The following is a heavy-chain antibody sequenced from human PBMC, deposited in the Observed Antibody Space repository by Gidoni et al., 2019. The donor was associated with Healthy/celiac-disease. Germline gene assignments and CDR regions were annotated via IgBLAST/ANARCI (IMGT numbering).Heavy chain of an antibody. J-gene: IGHJ5*02. Sequence: QVQLVQSGAEVKKPGSSVKVSCKASGGTFSSYALSWGRQAPGQGLEWMGGIIPIFGTENYAQKFQGRVTITADKSTSTAYMELSSLRSEDTAVYYCAPDFWSGYAWFDPWGQGTLVTVSS. CDR1: GGTFSSYA. V-gene: IGHV1-69*06. D-gene: IGHD3-3*01. CDR3: APDFWSGYAWFDP. CDR2: IIPIFGTE.